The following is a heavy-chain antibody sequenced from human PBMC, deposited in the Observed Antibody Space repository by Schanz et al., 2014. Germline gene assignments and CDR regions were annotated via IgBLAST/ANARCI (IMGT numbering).Heavy chain of an antibody. J-gene: IGHJ4*02. Sequence: EVQLVESGGGLVQPGGSLRLSCAASGFTVSINYMSWVRQAPGKGLEWVANINQDASEKYYVDSVKGRFTVSRDNAKNSLFLQMNSLRAEDTAVYYCARVRTIYGSGAMGYWGQGTLVTVSS. V-gene: IGHV3-7*01. CDR2: INQDASEK. CDR3: ARVRTIYGSGAMGY. D-gene: IGHD3-10*01. CDR1: GFTVSINY.